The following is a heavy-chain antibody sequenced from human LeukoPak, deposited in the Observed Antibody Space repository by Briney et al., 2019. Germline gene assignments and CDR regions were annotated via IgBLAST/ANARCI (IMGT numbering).Heavy chain of an antibody. J-gene: IGHJ4*02. CDR3: AREHGEMATTEDYFDY. V-gene: IGHV1-46*01. D-gene: IGHD5-24*01. CDR2: INPSGGST. CDR1: GYTFTSSY. Sequence: ASVKVSCKASGYTFTSSYLHWVRQAPGQGLEWMGVINPSGGSTSNALKFQGRVTMTRDTSTSTVYMELSSLRSEDTAVYYCAREHGEMATTEDYFDYWGQGTLVTVSS.